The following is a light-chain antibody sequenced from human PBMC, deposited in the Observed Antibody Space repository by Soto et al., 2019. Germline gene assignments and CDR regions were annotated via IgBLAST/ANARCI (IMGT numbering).Light chain of an antibody. CDR1: QSVSSS. CDR3: QQRSNWPLT. Sequence: DIVLTQSPATLSLSPGERATLSCRASQSVSSSLAWYQQKPGQTPRLLIYDASNRATGIPARFNGSGSGRDFTLTVSSLEPEDFAVYYWQQRSNWPLTFGGGTKVEIK. V-gene: IGKV3-11*02. J-gene: IGKJ4*01. CDR2: DAS.